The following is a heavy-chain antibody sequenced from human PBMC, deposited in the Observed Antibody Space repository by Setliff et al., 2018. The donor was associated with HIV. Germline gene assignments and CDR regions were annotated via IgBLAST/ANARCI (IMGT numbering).Heavy chain of an antibody. CDR1: GFTFSRHW. V-gene: IGHV3-7*03. Sequence: GGSLRLSCAASGFTFSRHWMSWVRQAPGKGLEWVANIKQDGSEKYYGDSVQGRFTISRDNSKNTVYLQMNSLRAEDTAEYYCAKELAASGLGYFDSWGRGILVTVSS. CDR2: IKQDGSEK. CDR3: AKELAASGLGYFDS. D-gene: IGHD3-22*01. J-gene: IGHJ4*02.